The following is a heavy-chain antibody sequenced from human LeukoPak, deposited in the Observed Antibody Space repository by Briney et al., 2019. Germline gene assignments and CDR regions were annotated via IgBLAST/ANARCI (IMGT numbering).Heavy chain of an antibody. J-gene: IGHJ4*02. CDR3: AKDLDSSGYYSPTNY. D-gene: IGHD3-22*01. CDR2: ISGSGGST. Sequence: GGSLRLSCAASGFTFSSYAMSWVRQALGKGLEWVSAISGSGGSTYYADSVKGRFTISRDNSKNTLYLQMNSLRAEDTAVYYCAKDLDSSGYYSPTNYWGQGTLVTVSS. V-gene: IGHV3-23*01. CDR1: GFTFSSYA.